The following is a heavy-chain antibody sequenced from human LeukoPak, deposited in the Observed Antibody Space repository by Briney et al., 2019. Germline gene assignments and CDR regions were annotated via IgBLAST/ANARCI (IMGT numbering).Heavy chain of an antibody. CDR1: GGTFSSYA. D-gene: IGHD3-16*02. CDR3: ARGPRLGELSFLNSYYFDY. CDR2: IIPIFGMT. J-gene: IGHJ4*02. Sequence: AASVKVSCKASGGTFSSYAISWVRQAPGQGLEWMGGIIPIFGMTNYAQKFQGRVTVTADESTSTAYTELSSLRSEDTAVYYCARGPRLGELSFLNSYYFDYWGQGTLVTVSS. V-gene: IGHV1-69*13.